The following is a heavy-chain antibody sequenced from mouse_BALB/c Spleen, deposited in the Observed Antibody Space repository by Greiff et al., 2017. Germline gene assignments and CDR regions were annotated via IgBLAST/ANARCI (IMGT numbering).Heavy chain of an antibody. D-gene: IGHD2-10*02. Sequence: LQQPGAELVKPGASVKMSCKASGYTFTSYNMHWVKQTPGQGLEWIGAIYPGNGDTSYNQKFKGKATLTADKSSSTAYMQLSSLTSEDSAVYYCATYGNDPLLWGQGTTLTVSS. CDR1: GYTFTSYN. CDR3: ATYGNDPLL. CDR2: IYPGNGDT. J-gene: IGHJ2*01. V-gene: IGHV1-12*01.